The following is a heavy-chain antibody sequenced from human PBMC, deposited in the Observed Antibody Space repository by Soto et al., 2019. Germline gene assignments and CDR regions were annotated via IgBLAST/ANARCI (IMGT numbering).Heavy chain of an antibody. CDR3: ARRTGTRFDDAPYYYYMDV. D-gene: IGHD1-1*01. V-gene: IGHV4-39*01. Sequence: SETLSLTCTVSGGSISSSSYYWGWIRQPPGKGLEWIGSIYYSGSTYYNPSLKSRVTISVDTSKNQFSLKLSSVTAADTAVYYCARRTGTRFDDAPYYYYMDVWGKGTTVTVSS. CDR1: GGSISSSSYY. CDR2: IYYSGST. J-gene: IGHJ6*03.